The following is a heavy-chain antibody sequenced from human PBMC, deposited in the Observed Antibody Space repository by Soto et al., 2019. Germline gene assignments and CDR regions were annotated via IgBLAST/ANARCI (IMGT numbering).Heavy chain of an antibody. J-gene: IGHJ6*03. D-gene: IGHD5-12*01. Sequence: QVQLVQSGAEVKKPGASVTVSCRSSGDTFNDYYIHWVRQAPGQGLEWMGWINPNGGVTKYAQKFQGGVCMTRETTIKTVYKHLSRVRSDDTAVYYCARESGGATATLDYYYCYMDVWGTGTTVTVSS. V-gene: IGHV1-2*02. CDR2: INPNGGVT. CDR3: ARESGGATATLDYYYCYMDV. CDR1: GDTFNDYY.